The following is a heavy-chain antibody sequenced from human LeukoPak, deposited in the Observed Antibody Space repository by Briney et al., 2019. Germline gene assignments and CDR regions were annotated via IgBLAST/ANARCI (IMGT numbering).Heavy chain of an antibody. Sequence: ASVTVSCTASGYTFTGYYMHWVRQAPGQGLEWMGWINPNSGGTNYAQKFQGRVTMTRDTSISTAYMELSRLRSDDTAVYYCARWLYGSGSYYPDYWGQGTLVAVSS. CDR2: INPNSGGT. CDR3: ARWLYGSGSYYPDY. CDR1: GYTFTGYY. V-gene: IGHV1-2*02. J-gene: IGHJ4*02. D-gene: IGHD3-10*01.